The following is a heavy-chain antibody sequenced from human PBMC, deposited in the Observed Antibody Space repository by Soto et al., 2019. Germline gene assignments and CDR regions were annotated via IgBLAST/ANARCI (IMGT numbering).Heavy chain of an antibody. D-gene: IGHD6-19*01. Sequence: EVQLLESGGGLVQPGGSLRLSCAASGYTFSTYAMNCVRRAPGKGLEWVSGISGSGDSTYYADSVKGRFTVSRDNSKNTLYLQMNSLRGEDTAVFYCAKERSSGWSFDYWGQGTLVTVSP. CDR2: ISGSGDST. CDR3: AKERSSGWSFDY. V-gene: IGHV3-23*01. CDR1: GYTFSTYA. J-gene: IGHJ4*02.